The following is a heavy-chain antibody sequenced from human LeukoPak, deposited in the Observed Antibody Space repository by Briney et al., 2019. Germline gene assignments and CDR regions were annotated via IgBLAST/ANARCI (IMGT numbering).Heavy chain of an antibody. D-gene: IGHD2-15*01. CDR2: IYYSGST. Sequence: SETLSLTCTVSGGSISSYYWSWIRQPPGKGLEWIGYIYYSGSTNYSPSLKSRVTISVDTSKNQFSLKLSSVTTADTAVYYCARGSTRDKFDPWGQGTLVTVSS. V-gene: IGHV4-59*01. J-gene: IGHJ5*02. CDR3: ARGSTRDKFDP. CDR1: GGSISSYY.